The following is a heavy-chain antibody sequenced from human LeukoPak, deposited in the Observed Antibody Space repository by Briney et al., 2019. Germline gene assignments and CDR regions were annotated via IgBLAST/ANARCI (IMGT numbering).Heavy chain of an antibody. J-gene: IGHJ4*02. CDR2: ISYDGSNK. D-gene: IGHD7-27*01. Sequence: PGGSLRLSCAASGFTFSSYAMHWVRQAPGKGLEWVAVISYDGSNKYYADSVKGRFTISRDNSKNTLYLQMNSLRAEDTAVYYCARVKGWGSSGGSDYWGQGTLVTVSS. CDR1: GFTFSSYA. CDR3: ARVKGWGSSGGSDY. V-gene: IGHV3-30*01.